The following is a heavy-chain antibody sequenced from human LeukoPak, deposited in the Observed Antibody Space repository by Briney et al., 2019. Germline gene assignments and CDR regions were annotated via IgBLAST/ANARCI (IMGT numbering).Heavy chain of an antibody. CDR2: IAGSDGFT. CDR3: VRSLDY. V-gene: IGHV3-23*01. Sequence: GGTLRLSCAASGFTFSSYSMNWVRQAPGKGLEWVSVIAGSDGFTQYADSVKGRFTISRDNSENTVYLQMNRLRVEDTALYYCVRSLDYWGQGNLVTVSS. CDR1: GFTFSSYS. J-gene: IGHJ4*02.